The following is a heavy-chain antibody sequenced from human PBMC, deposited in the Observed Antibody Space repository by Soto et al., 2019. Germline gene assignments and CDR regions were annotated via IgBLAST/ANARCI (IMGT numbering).Heavy chain of an antibody. CDR3: ARDPGIQLWAYYYYYGTDV. CDR2: ISAYNGNT. J-gene: IGHJ6*02. CDR1: GYTFTSYG. D-gene: IGHD5-18*01. V-gene: IGHV1-18*01. Sequence: ASVKVSCKASGYTFTSYGISWVRQAPGQGLEWMGWISAYNGNTNYAQKLQGRVTMTTDTSTSTAYMELRSLRSDDTAVYYCARDPGIQLWAYYYYYGTDVWGQGTTVTVSS.